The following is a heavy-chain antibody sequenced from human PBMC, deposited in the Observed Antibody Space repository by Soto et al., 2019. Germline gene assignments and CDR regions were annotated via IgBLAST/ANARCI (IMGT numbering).Heavy chain of an antibody. V-gene: IGHV1-8*01. CDR2: MNPNSGNT. D-gene: IGHD1-26*01. J-gene: IGHJ6*02. CDR3: AVGATHRSHYYYYGMDV. CDR1: GYTFTSYD. Sequence: ASVKVSCKASGYTFTSYDINWVRQATGQGLEWMGWMNPNSGNTGYAQKFQGRVTMTRNTSISTAYMELSSLRSEDTAVYYCAVGATHRSHYYYYGMDVWGQGTTVTVSS.